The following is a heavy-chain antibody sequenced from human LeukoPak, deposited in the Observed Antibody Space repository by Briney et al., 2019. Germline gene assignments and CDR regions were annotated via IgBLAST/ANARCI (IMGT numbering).Heavy chain of an antibody. CDR3: ARGVPPDYYYYGMDV. CDR2: ISAYNGNT. J-gene: IGHJ6*02. V-gene: IGHV1-18*01. D-gene: IGHD3-10*01. CDR1: GYTFTSYG. Sequence: GASVKVSCKASGYTFTSYGISWVRQAPGQGLEWMGWISAYNGNTNYAQKLQGRVTMTTDTSTSTAYMELRSLRSDDTAVYYCARGVPPDYYYYGMDVWGQGTTVTVSS.